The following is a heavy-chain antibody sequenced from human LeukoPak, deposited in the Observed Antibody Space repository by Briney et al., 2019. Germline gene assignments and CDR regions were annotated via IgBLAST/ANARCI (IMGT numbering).Heavy chain of an antibody. V-gene: IGHV4-39*01. CDR3: AAQIYGDFADY. CDR2: IYYSGST. CDR1: GGSISSSSYY. J-gene: IGHJ4*02. Sequence: PSETLSLTCTVSGGSISSSSYYWGWIRQPPGKGLEWIGSIYYSGSTYYNPSLKSRVTISVDTSKNQFSLKLSSVTAADTAVYYCAAQIYGDFADYWGQGTLVTVSS. D-gene: IGHD4-17*01.